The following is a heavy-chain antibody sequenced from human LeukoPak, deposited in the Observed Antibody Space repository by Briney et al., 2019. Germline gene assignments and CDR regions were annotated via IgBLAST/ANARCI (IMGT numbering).Heavy chain of an antibody. V-gene: IGHV1-69*04. CDR1: GYTFTSYG. Sequence: ASVKVSCKASGYTFTSYGISWVRQAPGQGLEWMGRIIPILGIANYAQKFQGRVTITADKSTSTAYMELSSLRSEDTAVYYCAIAVAGRSNLWYFDLWGRGTLVTVSS. D-gene: IGHD6-19*01. CDR3: AIAVAGRSNLWYFDL. J-gene: IGHJ2*01. CDR2: IIPILGIA.